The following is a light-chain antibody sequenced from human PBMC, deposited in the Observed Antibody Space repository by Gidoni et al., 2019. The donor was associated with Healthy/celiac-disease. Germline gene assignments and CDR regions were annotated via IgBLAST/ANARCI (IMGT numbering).Light chain of an antibody. CDR3: QQSYSTPIT. J-gene: IGKJ5*01. CDR1: QSISSY. Sequence: GDRVTITCRASQSISSYLNWYQQKPGQAPKLLIYAASSLQSGVPSRFSGSGSGTDFTLTISSLQPEDVATYYCQQSYSTPITFGQGTRLEI. CDR2: AAS. V-gene: IGKV1-39*01.